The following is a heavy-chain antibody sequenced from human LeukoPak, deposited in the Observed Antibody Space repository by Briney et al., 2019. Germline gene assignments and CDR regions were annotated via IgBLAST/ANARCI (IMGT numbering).Heavy chain of an antibody. CDR2: MNPNSGNT. V-gene: IGHV1-8*01. CDR1: GYTFTSYD. Sequence: ASVKVSCKASGYTFTSYDINWVRQATGQGLEWMGWMNPNSGNTGYAQKLQGRVTMTTDTSTSTAYMELRSLRSDDTAVYYCARGVAYYYDSSGPRNFDYWGQGTLVTVSS. CDR3: ARGVAYYYDSSGPRNFDY. D-gene: IGHD3-22*01. J-gene: IGHJ4*02.